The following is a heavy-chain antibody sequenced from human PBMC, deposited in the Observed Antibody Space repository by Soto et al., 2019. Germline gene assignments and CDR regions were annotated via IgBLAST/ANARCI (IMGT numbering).Heavy chain of an antibody. Sequence: EVQLVESGGGLVQPGGSLRLSCEASGFTFNSYWMNWVRQAPGKGLVWVSRINTDGTRTSYADSVKGRFTISRDNAKNTLYLQMHSPRAEDTAVYYCVRDLIPSGSSYLAYWGQGNLVTVSS. J-gene: IGHJ4*02. CDR1: GFTFNSYW. CDR2: INTDGTRT. CDR3: VRDLIPSGSSYLAY. V-gene: IGHV3-74*01. D-gene: IGHD2-21*01.